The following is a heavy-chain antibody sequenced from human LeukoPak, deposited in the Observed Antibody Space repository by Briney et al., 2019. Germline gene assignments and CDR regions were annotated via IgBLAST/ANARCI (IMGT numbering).Heavy chain of an antibody. CDR1: GFTFSSYW. CDR3: ARDLPITMIVFDY. V-gene: IGHV3-74*01. J-gene: IGHJ4*02. D-gene: IGHD3-22*01. CDR2: INSDGRSA. Sequence: PGGSLRLSCAASGFTFSSYWMHWVRQGPGKGLVWVSRINSDGRSASYADSVKGRFTISRDNAKNSLYLQMNSLRAEDTAVYYCARDLPITMIVFDYWGQGTLVTVSS.